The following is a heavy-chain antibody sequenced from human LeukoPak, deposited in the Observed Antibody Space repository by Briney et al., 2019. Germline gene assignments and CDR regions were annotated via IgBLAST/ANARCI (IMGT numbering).Heavy chain of an antibody. CDR3: ASFPSGSYSQIDY. V-gene: IGHV4-59*08. D-gene: IGHD1-26*01. Sequence: SETLSLTCTVSGGSISSYYWSWIRQPPGKGLEWIGYIYYSGSTNYNPSLKSRVTISVDTSKNQFSLKLSSVTAADTAVYYCASFPSGSYSQIDYWGQGTLVTVSS. CDR1: GGSISSYY. CDR2: IYYSGST. J-gene: IGHJ4*02.